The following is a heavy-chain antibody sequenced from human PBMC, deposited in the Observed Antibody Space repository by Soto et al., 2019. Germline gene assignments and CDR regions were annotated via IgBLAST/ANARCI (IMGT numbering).Heavy chain of an antibody. D-gene: IGHD1-26*01. Sequence: GASVKVSCKSSGYTFTSYGISWVRQAPGQGLEGMGWISAYNGNTNYAQKLQGRVTMTTDTSTSTAYMELRSMRSDDTAVYYCARDLVTIVGTFDPWGQGTLVTVSS. J-gene: IGHJ5*02. CDR3: ARDLVTIVGTFDP. V-gene: IGHV1-18*01. CDR1: GYTFTSYG. CDR2: ISAYNGNT.